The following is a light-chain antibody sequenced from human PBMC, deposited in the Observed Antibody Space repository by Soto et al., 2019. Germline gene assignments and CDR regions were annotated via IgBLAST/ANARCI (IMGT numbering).Light chain of an antibody. CDR2: DGS. V-gene: IGKV3-15*01. J-gene: IGKJ5*01. CDR3: QQYQNWSMST. CDR1: QGIXSN. Sequence: IVLTQCACTLSVSPGDRVTFSCKASQGIXSNFDWYKRKPGQTHRILIXDGSTRGTGIPERFIGSGSGREFTLTISSLQSEDFSEYYCQQYQNWSMSTFGQGTRLDIK.